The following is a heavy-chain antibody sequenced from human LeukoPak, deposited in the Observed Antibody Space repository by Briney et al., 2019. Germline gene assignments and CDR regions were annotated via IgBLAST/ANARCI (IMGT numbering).Heavy chain of an antibody. V-gene: IGHV4-39*01. CDR3: ARHSFGYCSSTSCYMPDY. D-gene: IGHD2-2*03. J-gene: IGHJ4*02. Sequence: SETLSLTRTVSGGSISSSSYYWGWIRQPPGKGLEWIGSIYYSGSTYYNPSLKSRVTISVDTSKNQFSLKLSSVTAADTAVYYCARHSFGYCSSTSCYMPDYWGQGTLVTVSS. CDR1: GGSISSSSYY. CDR2: IYYSGST.